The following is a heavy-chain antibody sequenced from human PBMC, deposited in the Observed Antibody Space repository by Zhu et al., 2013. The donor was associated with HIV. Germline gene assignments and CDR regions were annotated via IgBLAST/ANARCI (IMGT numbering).Heavy chain of an antibody. J-gene: IGHJ6*02. D-gene: IGHD2-2*01. CDR2: IVPMFDIV. CDR1: GDTLSKYA. CDR3: ARRSSFGDIVVVPAAYYGMDV. Sequence: QVQLVQSGAEVKKPGSSVTVSCKASGDTLSKYAITWVRQAPGQGLEWMGWIVPMFDIVNNAQKFQGRVTITADESTNTAYMELSSLRSEDTAVYYCARRSSFGDIVVVPAAYYGMDVWDQGP. V-gene: IGHV1-69*12.